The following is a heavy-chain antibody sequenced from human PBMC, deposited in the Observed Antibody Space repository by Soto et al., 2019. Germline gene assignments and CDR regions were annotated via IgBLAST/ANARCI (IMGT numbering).Heavy chain of an antibody. CDR2: ISGGGDSS. D-gene: IGHD6-25*01. J-gene: IGHJ6*02. V-gene: IGHV3-23*01. Sequence: EVHLLESGGGLVKPGGSLRLSCAASGFVFSSYSMSWARQAPGKGLEWVSVISGGGDSSYYANSVKGRFTISRDNSKNMLYLEMGSMRDEDTAVYYCANGIVAGRSHYYAMDVWGQGTPVVVSS. CDR3: ANGIVAGRSHYYAMDV. CDR1: GFVFSSYS.